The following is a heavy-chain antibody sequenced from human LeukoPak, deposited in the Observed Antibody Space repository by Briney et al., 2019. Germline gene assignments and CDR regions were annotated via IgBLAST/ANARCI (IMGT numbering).Heavy chain of an antibody. CDR2: IYTSGST. D-gene: IGHD3-3*01. J-gene: IGHJ6*02. V-gene: IGHV4-4*07. CDR1: GGSISSYY. CDR3: ARGLVFLEWLLAPYYCYGMDV. Sequence: SETLSLTCTVSGGSISSYYWSWIRQPAGKGLEWIGRIYTSGSTNYNPSLKSRVTMSVDTSKNQFSLKLSSVTAADTAVYYCARGLVFLEWLLAPYYCYGMDVWGQGTTVTASS.